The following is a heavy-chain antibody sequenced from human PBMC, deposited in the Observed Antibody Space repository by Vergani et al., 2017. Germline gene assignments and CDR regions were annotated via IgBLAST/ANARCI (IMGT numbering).Heavy chain of an antibody. D-gene: IGHD3-22*01. CDR1: GITFKNAW. Sequence: EVQVVESGGGLIKPGGSLRLSCVVSGITFKNAWINWVRQAPVKGLEWVSTISSDGGSTYYADSVKGRFTISRDNSKNTLSLQMNSLTAEDTAIYYCAGPQGTSAYYYGGFDYWGQGILVTVSS. CDR3: AGPQGTSAYYYGGFDY. J-gene: IGHJ4*02. CDR2: ISSDGGST. V-gene: IGHV3-23*04.